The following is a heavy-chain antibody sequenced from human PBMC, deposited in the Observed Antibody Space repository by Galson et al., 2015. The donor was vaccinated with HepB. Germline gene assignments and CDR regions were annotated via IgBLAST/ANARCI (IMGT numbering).Heavy chain of an antibody. D-gene: IGHD3-3*01. CDR3: AREAKITIFGVSIGSSMDV. CDR2: INGDGSST. J-gene: IGHJ6*02. V-gene: IGHV3-74*01. CDR1: GFTFSSYW. Sequence: SLRLSCAASGFTFSSYWRHWVRQAPGEGLGWVSRINGDGSSTSYADSVKGRFTISRDNAKNTLYLQMNSLRAEDTAVYYCAREAKITIFGVSIGSSMDVWGQGTTVTVSS.